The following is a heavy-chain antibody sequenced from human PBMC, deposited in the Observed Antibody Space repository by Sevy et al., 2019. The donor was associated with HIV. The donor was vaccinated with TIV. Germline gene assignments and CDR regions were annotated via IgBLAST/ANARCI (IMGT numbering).Heavy chain of an antibody. Sequence: GGSLRLSCAASGFTFSSYAMSWVSQAPGKGLEWVSAISGSGGSTYYADSVKGRFTISRDNSKNTLYLQMNSLRAEDTAVYYCARTNNYYGSGSYYDYWGQGTLVTVSS. CDR3: ARTNNYYGSGSYYDY. CDR2: ISGSGGST. J-gene: IGHJ4*02. V-gene: IGHV3-23*01. D-gene: IGHD3-10*01. CDR1: GFTFSSYA.